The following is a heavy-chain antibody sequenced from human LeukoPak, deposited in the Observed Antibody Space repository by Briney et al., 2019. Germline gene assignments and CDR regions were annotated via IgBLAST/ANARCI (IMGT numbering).Heavy chain of an antibody. CDR1: GYTFTGYG. CDR3: AREHCRGGNCYPPDY. V-gene: IGHV1-18*04. Sequence: ASVKVSCKASGYTFTGYGFSWVRQAPGQGLEWMGWNNPYNGNTNYAQRFQGRVTMTTDTSTSTAYMELRSLTSDDTAVYYCAREHCRGGNCYPPDYWGQGTLVTVSS. J-gene: IGHJ4*02. CDR2: NNPYNGNT. D-gene: IGHD2-15*01.